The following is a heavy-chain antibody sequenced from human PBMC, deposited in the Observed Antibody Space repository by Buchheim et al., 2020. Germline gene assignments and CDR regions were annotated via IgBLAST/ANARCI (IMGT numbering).Heavy chain of an antibody. Sequence: QVQLVESGGGVVQPGRSLRLSCAASGFTFSSYGMHWVRQAPGKGLEWVAFIRYDGSNKYYADYVKGRFTITRETSTSTLYLQMNSLRAEDTAVYYCASSGWTGGRFDYGGQGTL. CDR3: ASSGWTGGRFDY. CDR2: IRYDGSNK. J-gene: IGHJ4*02. CDR1: GFTFSSYG. D-gene: IGHD6-19*01. V-gene: IGHV3-30*02.